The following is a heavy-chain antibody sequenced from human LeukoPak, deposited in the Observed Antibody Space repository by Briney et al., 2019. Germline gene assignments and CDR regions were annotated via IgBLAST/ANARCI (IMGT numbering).Heavy chain of an antibody. CDR2: INPESGAT. CDR1: GYTFIGYY. CDR3: ARDLTGYYDSSGLFDY. Sequence: ASVEVSCKASGYTFIGYYMHWVRQAPGQGLEWMGRINPESGATNYAQKFQGRVTMTRATSISTAYMELSSLRSEDTAVYYCARDLTGYYDSSGLFDYWGQGTLVTVSS. J-gene: IGHJ4*02. V-gene: IGHV1-2*06. D-gene: IGHD3-22*01.